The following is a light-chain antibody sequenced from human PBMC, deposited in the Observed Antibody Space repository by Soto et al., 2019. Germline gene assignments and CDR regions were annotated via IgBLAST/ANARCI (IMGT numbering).Light chain of an antibody. CDR3: AAWDDSMIGV. CDR2: SNN. CDR1: ISNIGSNT. Sequence: QSVLTQPPSASGTPGQRVTISCSGSISNIGSNTVNWYQQLPGTAPKLLIYSNNQRPSGVPDRFSGSKSGTSASLAISGLQSEDEDDYYCAAWDDSMIGVFGGGTKLTVL. J-gene: IGLJ3*02. V-gene: IGLV1-44*01.